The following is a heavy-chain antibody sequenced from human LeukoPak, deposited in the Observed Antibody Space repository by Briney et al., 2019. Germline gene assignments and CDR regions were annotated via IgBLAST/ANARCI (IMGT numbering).Heavy chain of an antibody. CDR1: GFTFSSYA. Sequence: GGSLRLSCAASGFTFSSYAMSWVRQAPGKGLEWVSAISVSGGSTYYADSVKGLFTISRDNFNNTLYLQMNSLRAADTAVYYCAKARYCSGGSCYFDYWGQGTLVTVSS. CDR2: ISVSGGST. V-gene: IGHV3-23*01. D-gene: IGHD2-15*01. J-gene: IGHJ4*03. CDR3: AKARYCSGGSCYFDY.